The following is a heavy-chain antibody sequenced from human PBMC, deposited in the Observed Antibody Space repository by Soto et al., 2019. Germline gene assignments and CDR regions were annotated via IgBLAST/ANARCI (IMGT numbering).Heavy chain of an antibody. D-gene: IGHD2-2*01. Sequence: QVQLVQSGAEVKKPGASVRVSCKASGYTFTSYGLNWVRQATGQGLEWMGWMNPNSGDTGYAQKFQGRVTMTRNTSISTAYMELSSLKSEDTAVYYCYAYCSSSYCSSFINASDIWGQGTMVTVSS. CDR2: MNPNSGDT. CDR3: YAYCSSSYCSSFINASDI. V-gene: IGHV1-8*01. J-gene: IGHJ3*02. CDR1: GYTFTSYG.